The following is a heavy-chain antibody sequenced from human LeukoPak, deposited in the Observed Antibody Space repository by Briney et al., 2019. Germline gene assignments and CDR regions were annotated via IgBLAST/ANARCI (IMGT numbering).Heavy chain of an antibody. CDR3: ARPFCSGGSCDSGYMDV. J-gene: IGHJ6*03. CDR1: GSSFTSYW. CDR2: IYPGDSDT. D-gene: IGHD2-15*01. V-gene: IGHV5-51*01. Sequence: GESLKISCKGSGSSFTSYWVGWVRQLPGKGLEWMGIIYPGDSDTRYSPSFQGQVTISADKSISTAYLQWSSLKASDPDMYYCARPFCSGGSCDSGYMDVWGKGTTVTVSS.